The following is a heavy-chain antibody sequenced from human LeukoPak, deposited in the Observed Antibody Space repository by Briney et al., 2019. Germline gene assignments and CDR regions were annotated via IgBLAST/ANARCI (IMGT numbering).Heavy chain of an antibody. D-gene: IGHD5-12*01. CDR2: IFHSGST. CDR1: GGSISSYY. CDR3: ARRLSSGYDYENAFDI. J-gene: IGHJ3*02. V-gene: IGHV4-59*08. Sequence: SETLSLTCTVSGGSISSYYWSWIRQPPGKGLEWIGYIFHSGSTNYNPSLKSRVTISVDTSKNQFSLKLSSVTAADTAVYYWARRLSSGYDYENAFDIWGQGTIVTVSS.